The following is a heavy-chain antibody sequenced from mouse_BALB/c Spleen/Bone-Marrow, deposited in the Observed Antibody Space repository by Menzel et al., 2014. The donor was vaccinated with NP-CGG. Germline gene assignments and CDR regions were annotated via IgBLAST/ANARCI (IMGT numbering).Heavy chain of an antibody. CDR3: TGYVRRYYYAMDY. V-gene: IGHV1-5*01. Sequence: EVQRVESGTVLARPGASVKMSCKASGYTFTSYWVHWVKQRPGQGLEWIGAIYPGNSDTSYNQKFKGKAKLTAVTSTSTAYMELSSLTNEDSAVYYCTGYVRRYYYAMDYWGQGTSVTVPS. D-gene: IGHD2-14*01. CDR2: IYPGNSDT. CDR1: GYTFTSYW. J-gene: IGHJ4*01.